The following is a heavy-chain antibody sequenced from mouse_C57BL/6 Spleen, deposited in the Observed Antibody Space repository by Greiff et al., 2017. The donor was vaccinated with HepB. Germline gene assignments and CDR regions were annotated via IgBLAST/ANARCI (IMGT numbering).Heavy chain of an antibody. Sequence: EVMLVESGGGLVKPGGSLKLSCAASGFTFSDYGMHWVRQAPEKGLEWVAYISSGSSTIYYADTVKGRFTISRDNAKNTLFLQRTRLRSEDTAMYYCARTGSLYAMDYWGQGTSVTVSS. D-gene: IGHD4-1*01. V-gene: IGHV5-17*01. CDR3: ARTGSLYAMDY. CDR2: ISSGSSTI. CDR1: GFTFSDYG. J-gene: IGHJ4*01.